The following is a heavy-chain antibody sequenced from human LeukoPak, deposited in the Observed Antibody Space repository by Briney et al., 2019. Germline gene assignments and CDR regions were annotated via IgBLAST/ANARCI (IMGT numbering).Heavy chain of an antibody. D-gene: IGHD3-22*01. CDR3: ARDQTLAYYYDSSGYQFDY. Sequence: ASVKVSCKASGYTFTGYYMHWVRQAPGQGLEWMEWINPNSGGTNYAQKFQGRVTMTRDTSISTAYMELSRLRSDDTAVYYCARDQTLAYYYDSSGYQFDYWGQGTLVSVSS. CDR1: GYTFTGYY. J-gene: IGHJ4*02. V-gene: IGHV1-2*02. CDR2: INPNSGGT.